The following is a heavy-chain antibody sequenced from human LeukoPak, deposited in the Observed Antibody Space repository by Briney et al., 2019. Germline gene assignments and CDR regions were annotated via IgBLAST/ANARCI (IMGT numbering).Heavy chain of an antibody. V-gene: IGHV3-30-3*01. D-gene: IGHD2-15*01. J-gene: IGHJ5*02. Sequence: GRSLRLSCEASGFTFSSYAMHWVRQAPGKGLEWVAVISYDGSNKYYADSVKGRFTISRDNSKNTLYLQMNSLRAEDTAVYYCARVLGENCSGGSCYPGGPWGQGTLVTVSS. CDR3: ARVLGENCSGGSCYPGGP. CDR1: GFTFSSYA. CDR2: ISYDGSNK.